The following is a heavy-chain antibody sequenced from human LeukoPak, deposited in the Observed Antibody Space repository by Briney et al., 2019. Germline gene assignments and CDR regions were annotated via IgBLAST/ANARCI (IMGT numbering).Heavy chain of an antibody. V-gene: IGHV4-34*01. CDR3: ASFITIFGVAPMDV. CDR2: INHSGST. Sequence: SETLSLTCAVYGGSFSGYYWSWIRQPPGKGLEWIGEINHSGSTNYDPSLKSRVTISVDTSKNQFSLKLSSVTAADTAVYYCASFITIFGVAPMDVWGKGTTVTVPS. J-gene: IGHJ6*03. D-gene: IGHD3-3*01. CDR1: GGSFSGYY.